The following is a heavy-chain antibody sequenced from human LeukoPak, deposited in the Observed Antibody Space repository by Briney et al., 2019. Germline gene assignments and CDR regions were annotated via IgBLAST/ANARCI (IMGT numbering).Heavy chain of an antibody. D-gene: IGHD6-19*01. CDR3: ARDYRVAVAGYIDY. CDR2: ISYDGSNN. V-gene: IGHV3-30*04. CDR1: GFTFSSYA. Sequence: QPGGSLRLSCAASGFTFSSYAMHWVRQAPGKGLEWVAVISYDGSNNYYADSVKGRFTIPRDNSKNTLYLQMNSLRAEDTAVYYCARDYRVAVAGYIDYWGQGTLVTVSS. J-gene: IGHJ4*02.